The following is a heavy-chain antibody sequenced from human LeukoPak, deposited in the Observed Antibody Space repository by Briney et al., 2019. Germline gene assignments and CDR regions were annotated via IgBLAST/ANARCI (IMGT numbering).Heavy chain of an antibody. D-gene: IGHD3-3*01. Sequence: SQTLSLTCIVSGGSINNHYWTWIRQPPGKGLEWIGYIYYSGSTNYNPSLKSRVTISVDTSKNQFSLKLSSVTAADTAVYYCARAGDFWSGSLGYWGQGTLVTVSS. V-gene: IGHV4-59*11. J-gene: IGHJ4*02. CDR2: IYYSGST. CDR1: GGSINNHY. CDR3: ARAGDFWSGSLGY.